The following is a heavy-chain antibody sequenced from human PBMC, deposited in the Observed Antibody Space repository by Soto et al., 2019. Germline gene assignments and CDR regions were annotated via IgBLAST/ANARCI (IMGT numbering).Heavy chain of an antibody. CDR3: ARELPGNSESNYFFEY. D-gene: IGHD2-21*02. CDR1: GFIFGDYY. V-gene: IGHV3-11*05. Sequence: GSLRLSCVASGFIFGDYYMSWIRQAPGKGLEWISYISTSSRYTKYADSVKGRFTISRDNAKNLVYLQMNSLRAEDTAVYYCARELPGNSESNYFFEYWGQGTVVTVSS. CDR2: ISTSSRYT. J-gene: IGHJ4*02.